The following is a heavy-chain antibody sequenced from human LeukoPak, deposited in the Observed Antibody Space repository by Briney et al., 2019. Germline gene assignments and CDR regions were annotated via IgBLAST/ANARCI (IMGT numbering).Heavy chain of an antibody. CDR2: IYYSRST. D-gene: IGHD2-21*01. Sequence: SETLSLTCTVSGGSISSGGYYWSWIRQHPGKGLEWIGYIYYSRSTYYNPSLKSRVTISVDTSKSQFSLKLSSVTAADTAVYYCARANSPLFDYWGQGTLVTVSS. CDR3: ARANSPLFDY. CDR1: GGSISSGGYY. V-gene: IGHV4-31*03. J-gene: IGHJ4*02.